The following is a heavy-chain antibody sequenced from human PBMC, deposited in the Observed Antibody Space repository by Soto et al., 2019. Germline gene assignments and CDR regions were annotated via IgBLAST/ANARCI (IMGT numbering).Heavy chain of an antibody. D-gene: IGHD2-2*01. CDR2: ISYSAGTT. CDR3: AKDRARGYCTSAGCYGDFYYYMDV. J-gene: IGHJ6*03. Sequence: GGSLRLSCAASGFTFTNYAMTWVRQAPGKGLEWVSAISYSAGTTYYADSVKGRFTISRDNSKSTLYLQMNSLRAEDTAVYYCAKDRARGYCTSAGCYGDFYYYMDVWGKGTTVTVSS. V-gene: IGHV3-23*01. CDR1: GFTFTNYA.